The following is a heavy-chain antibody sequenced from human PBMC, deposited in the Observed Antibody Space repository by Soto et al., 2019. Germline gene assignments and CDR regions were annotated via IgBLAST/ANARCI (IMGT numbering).Heavy chain of an antibody. CDR3: ARSQTTRGFDV. CDR2: ISSSGGTI. J-gene: IGHJ3*01. D-gene: IGHD1-1*01. Sequence: DVQLAESGGGLVQPGGALRLSCVASGFTFSSYEMNWVRQAAGKGLEWVSYISSSGGTIYYADSMRGRITISRDNAQNSLYLQMNSLTADDTAVYYCARSQTTRGFDVWGQGTVVIVSS. CDR1: GFTFSSYE. V-gene: IGHV3-48*03.